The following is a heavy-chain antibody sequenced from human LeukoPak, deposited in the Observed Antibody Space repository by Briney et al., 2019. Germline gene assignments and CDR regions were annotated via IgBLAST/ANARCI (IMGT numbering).Heavy chain of an antibody. CDR1: GGSISSGSYY. CDR2: IYTSGST. CDR3: ARGSFYDSSDDY. D-gene: IGHD3-22*01. Sequence: TSETLSLTCTVSGGSISSGSYYWSWIRQPAGKGLEWIGRIYTSGSTNYNPSLKSRVTISVDTSKNQFSLKLSSVTAADTAVYYCARGSFYDSSDDYWGQGTLVTVSS. J-gene: IGHJ4*02. V-gene: IGHV4-61*02.